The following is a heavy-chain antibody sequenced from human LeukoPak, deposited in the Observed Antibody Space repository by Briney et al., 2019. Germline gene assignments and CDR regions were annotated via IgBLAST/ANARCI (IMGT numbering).Heavy chain of an antibody. CDR1: GSSFTSNNYY. CDR2: IYYSGST. CDR3: AFNPMTTVTSYYFDY. J-gene: IGHJ4*02. D-gene: IGHD4-17*01. V-gene: IGHV4-39*01. Sequence: SESLSLTCTVSGSSFTSNNYYWGWIRQPPGKGLEWIGSIYYSGSTYYNPSLKSRVTISIDTSKNQFSLKLSSVTAADTAVYYCAFNPMTTVTSYYFDYWGQGALITVSS.